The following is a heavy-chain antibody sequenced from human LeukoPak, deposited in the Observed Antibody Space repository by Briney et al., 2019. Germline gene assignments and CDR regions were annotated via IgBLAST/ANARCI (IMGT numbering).Heavy chain of an antibody. CDR1: GGSISSYY. V-gene: IGHV4-59*01. J-gene: IGHJ4*02. Sequence: SETLSLTCTVSGGSISSYYWSWIRQPPGKGLEWIGYIYYSGSTNYNPSLKSRVTISVDTSENQFSLKLSSVTAADTAVYYCARDKFDYYDSSGYYRGFDYWGQGTLVTVSS. D-gene: IGHD3-22*01. CDR2: IYYSGST. CDR3: ARDKFDYYDSSGYYRGFDY.